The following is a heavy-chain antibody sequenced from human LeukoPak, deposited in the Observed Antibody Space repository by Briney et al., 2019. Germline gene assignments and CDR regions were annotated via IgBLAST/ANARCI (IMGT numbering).Heavy chain of an antibody. Sequence: SGPTLVNPTQTLTLTCTFSGFSLSTSGVGVGWIRQPPGKALEWLALIYWDDDKRYSPSLKSRLTITKDTSKNQVVLTMTNMDPVDTATYYCAHTSYCGGDCYSYYFDYWGQGTLVTVSS. D-gene: IGHD2-21*02. CDR3: AHTSYCGGDCYSYYFDY. J-gene: IGHJ4*02. V-gene: IGHV2-5*02. CDR1: GFSLSTSGVG. CDR2: IYWDDDK.